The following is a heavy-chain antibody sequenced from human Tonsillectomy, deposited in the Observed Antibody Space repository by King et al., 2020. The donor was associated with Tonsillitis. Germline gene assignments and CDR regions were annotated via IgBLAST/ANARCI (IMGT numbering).Heavy chain of an antibody. Sequence: VQLVESGGGLVKPGGSLRLSCAASGFTFSSYSMNWVRQAPGKGLEWVSSISRSSSYIYYADSVKGRFTISRDNAKNSLYLQMNSLRAEETAVYYCARVCHDSGAYPVVGFIYRGQGTLVTVTS. CDR2: ISRSSSYI. D-gene: IGHD4-17*01. CDR1: GFTFSSYS. V-gene: IGHV3-21*01. CDR3: ARVCHDSGAYPVVGFIY. J-gene: IGHJ4*02.